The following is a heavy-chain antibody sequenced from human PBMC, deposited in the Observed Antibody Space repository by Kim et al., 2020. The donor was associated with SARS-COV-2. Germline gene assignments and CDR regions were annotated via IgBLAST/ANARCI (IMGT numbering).Heavy chain of an antibody. CDR3: AKDHPSAGWPTFGD. CDR1: GFAVYRFA. CDR2: ITNNNGKT. Sequence: GGSLRLSCAASGFAVYRFAMNWVRQAPGKGLECISAITNNNGKTYYQDSVKGRFTISRDESKNIVYLHMNSLRVEDTAVYYCAKDHPSAGWPTFGDWGQG. J-gene: IGHJ4*02. V-gene: IGHV3-23*01. D-gene: IGHD3-9*01.